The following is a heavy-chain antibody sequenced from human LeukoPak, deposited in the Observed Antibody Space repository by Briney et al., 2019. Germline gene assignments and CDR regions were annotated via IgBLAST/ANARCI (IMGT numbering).Heavy chain of an antibody. CDR2: ISGSGGST. J-gene: IGHJ4*02. D-gene: IGHD4-11*01. CDR1: GFTFSSYG. V-gene: IGHV3-23*01. Sequence: GGSLRLSCAASGFTFSSYGMSWVRQAPGKGLEWVSAISGSGGSTYYADSVKGRFTISRDNSKNTLYLQMNSLRAEDTAVYYCAKVLRGLHRAFDYWGQGTLVTVSS. CDR3: AKVLRGLHRAFDY.